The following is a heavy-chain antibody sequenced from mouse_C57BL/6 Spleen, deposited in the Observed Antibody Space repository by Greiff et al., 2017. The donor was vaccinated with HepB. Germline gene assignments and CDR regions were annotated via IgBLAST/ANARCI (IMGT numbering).Heavy chain of an antibody. CDR2: IYPGDGDT. D-gene: IGHD2-1*01. V-gene: IGHV1-80*01. J-gene: IGHJ2*01. CDR1: GYAFSSYW. Sequence: QVQLQQSGAELVKPGASVKISCKASGYAFSSYWMNWVKQRPGKGLEWIGQIYPGDGDTNYNGKFKGKATLTADKSSSTAYMQLSSLTSEDSAVYFCAREGGLYGKGPSFDYWGQGTTLTVSS. CDR3: AREGGLYGKGPSFDY.